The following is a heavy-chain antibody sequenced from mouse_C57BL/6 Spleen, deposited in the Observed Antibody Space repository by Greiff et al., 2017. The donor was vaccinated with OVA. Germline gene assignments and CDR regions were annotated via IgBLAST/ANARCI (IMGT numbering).Heavy chain of an antibody. D-gene: IGHD2-4*01. Sequence: QVQLQQSGPELVKPGASVKISCKASGYAFSSSWMNWVKQRPGKGLEWIGRIYPGDGDTNYNGKFKGKATLTADKSSSTAYMQLSSLTSEDAAVYVWAREMHYDDGYDYAMDYWGQGTSVTVSS. CDR3: AREMHYDDGYDYAMDY. CDR1: GYAFSSSW. J-gene: IGHJ4*01. CDR2: IYPGDGDT. V-gene: IGHV1-82*01.